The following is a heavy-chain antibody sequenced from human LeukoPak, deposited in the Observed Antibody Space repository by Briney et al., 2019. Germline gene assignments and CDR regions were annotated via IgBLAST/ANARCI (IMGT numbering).Heavy chain of an antibody. D-gene: IGHD5-12*01. CDR3: ARGADSGYDFLSWFDP. CDR2: IGAYNGNT. V-gene: IGHV1-18*01. CDR1: GYTFTSYG. Sequence: GASVTVSFKGSGYTFTSYGISWVRQAPGQGLEWVGWIGAYNGNTNYAQKLQGRVTMTTDTSTSTAYMELRSLRSDDTAVYYCARGADSGYDFLSWFDPWGQGTLVTVSS. J-gene: IGHJ5*02.